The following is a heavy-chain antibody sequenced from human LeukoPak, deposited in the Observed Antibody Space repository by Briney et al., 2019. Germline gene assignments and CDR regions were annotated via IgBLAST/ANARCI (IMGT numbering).Heavy chain of an antibody. CDR2: IYYSGAT. D-gene: IGHD6-6*01. J-gene: IGHJ4*02. CDR1: GGSISNYY. Sequence: SETLSLTCTVSGGSISNYYWSWIRQPPGKGLEWIGHIYYSGATKYNPSLKSRVTISVDTSKNQFSLKLSSVTAADTAVYYCVRGGIRFIAARPRYFDYWGQGTLVTVSS. V-gene: IGHV4-59*12. CDR3: VRGGIRFIAARPRYFDY.